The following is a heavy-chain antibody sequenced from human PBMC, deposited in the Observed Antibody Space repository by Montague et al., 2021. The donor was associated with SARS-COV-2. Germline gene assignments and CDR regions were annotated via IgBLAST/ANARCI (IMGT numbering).Heavy chain of an antibody. CDR3: ARRGGVVVPSVGGYYYCMDV. Sequence: SETLSLTCTVSGGSISSYYWNWIRQSPGKGLEWIGYINYSGSANYNPSLKSRVTISVDTSKNQLSLNLSSVTAADTAVYYCARRGGVVVPSVGGYYYCMDVWGRGTPVTVSS. CDR2: INYSGSA. CDR1: GGSISSYY. V-gene: IGHV4-59*01. J-gene: IGHJ6*02. D-gene: IGHD2-2*01.